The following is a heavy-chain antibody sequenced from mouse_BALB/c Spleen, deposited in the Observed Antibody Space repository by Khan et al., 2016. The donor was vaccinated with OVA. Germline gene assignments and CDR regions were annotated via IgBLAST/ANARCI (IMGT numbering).Heavy chain of an antibody. D-gene: IGHD2-14*01. CDR2: IWSGGNT. CDR3: VRNSYMYDLTY. V-gene: IGHV2-4-1*01. Sequence: VQLQESGPGLLQPSQSLSITCTVSGFSLTTYGVHWVRQSPGKGLEWLGLIWSGGNTDDNAAFISRLSISKDNSKSQVFFKMNSLQSDDTARYYCVRNSYMYDLTYWGQGTLVTVSA. J-gene: IGHJ3*01. CDR1: GFSLTTYG.